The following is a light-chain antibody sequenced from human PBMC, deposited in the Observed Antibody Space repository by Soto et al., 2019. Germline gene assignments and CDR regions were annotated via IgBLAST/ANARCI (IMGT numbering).Light chain of an antibody. CDR3: CSYTTSNTRQIV. CDR1: SSDVGGYNY. V-gene: IGLV2-14*03. CDR2: DVT. Sequence: QSALTQPASLSGSPGQSITISCTGTSSDVGGYNYVSWYQQQPGKAPKFMIYDVTNRPSGVFNRFSGSKSGNTASLTISGLQAEDEADSYCCSYTTSNTRQIVFGTGTKVTVL. J-gene: IGLJ1*01.